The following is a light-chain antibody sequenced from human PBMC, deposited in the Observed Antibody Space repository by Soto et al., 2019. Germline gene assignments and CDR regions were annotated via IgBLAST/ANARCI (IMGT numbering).Light chain of an antibody. CDR3: QHRYSWPLT. CDR1: QSVGIY. CDR2: DAS. Sequence: EVVLTQSPATLSLSPGERATLSCRASQSVGIYLAWYQHRPGQAPRLLIYDASNRATGIPARFSGSGSGTDFTLNISSLEPEDFAVYYCQHRYSWPLTFGGGTRVEIK. J-gene: IGKJ4*01. V-gene: IGKV3-11*01.